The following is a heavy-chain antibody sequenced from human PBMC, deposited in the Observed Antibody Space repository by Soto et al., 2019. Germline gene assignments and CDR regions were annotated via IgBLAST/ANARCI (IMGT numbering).Heavy chain of an antibody. CDR1: GFTFSNYA. D-gene: IGHD6-19*01. CDR3: AKGCRIAVAGSDNYYYYGMDV. CDR2: ISGSGGRT. J-gene: IGHJ6*02. Sequence: EVQLLESGGGLVQPGGSLRLSCAASGFTFSNYAMSWVRQAPGKGLEWVSTISGSGGRTHYADSVKGRFTISRDNSKNTLYLQMNSLSAEDTAIYYCAKGCRIAVAGSDNYYYYGMDVWGQGTTVTVSS. V-gene: IGHV3-23*01.